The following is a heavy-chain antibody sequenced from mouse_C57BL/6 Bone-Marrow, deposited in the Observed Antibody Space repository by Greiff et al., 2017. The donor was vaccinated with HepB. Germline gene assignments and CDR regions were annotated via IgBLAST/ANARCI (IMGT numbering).Heavy chain of an antibody. CDR3: ARADGYSPLDY. CDR1: GYTFTSYT. CDR2: INPSSGYT. J-gene: IGHJ2*01. V-gene: IGHV1-4*01. Sequence: VKLVESGAELARPGASVKMSCKASGYTFTSYTMHWVKQRPGQGLEWIGYINPSSGYTKYNQKFKDKATLTADKSSSTAYMQLSSLTSEDSAVYYCARADGYSPLDYWGQGTTLTVSS. D-gene: IGHD2-3*01.